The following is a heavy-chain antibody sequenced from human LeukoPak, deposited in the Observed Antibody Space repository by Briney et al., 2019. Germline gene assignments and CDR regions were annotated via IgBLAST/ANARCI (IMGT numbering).Heavy chain of an antibody. D-gene: IGHD2-15*01. Sequence: PSETLSLTCTVSGGSISSSGYYWGWIRQPPGKGLEWIGTIYYSGSTQYNPSLKSRVTISVDTSKNQFSLKLSSVTAADTAVYYCARVLNIVVVVAAQYNWFDPWGQGTLVTVSS. CDR3: ARVLNIVVVVAAQYNWFDP. CDR2: IYYSGST. J-gene: IGHJ5*02. V-gene: IGHV4-39*01. CDR1: GGSISSSGYY.